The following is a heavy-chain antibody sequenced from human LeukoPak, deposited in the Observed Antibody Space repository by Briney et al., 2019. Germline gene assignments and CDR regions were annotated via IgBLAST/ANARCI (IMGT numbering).Heavy chain of an antibody. CDR1: GGSISTYY. V-gene: IGHV4-59*01. Sequence: SETLSLTCTVSGGSISTYYWTWIRQPPGKGLEWIGYIYYSGSTSYNPSLKSRVPISVDTSKNQFSLKLSSVTAADTAVYYCAREGFYDSSGYIHDAFDIWGQGTMVTVSS. D-gene: IGHD3-22*01. CDR2: IYYSGST. CDR3: AREGFYDSSGYIHDAFDI. J-gene: IGHJ3*02.